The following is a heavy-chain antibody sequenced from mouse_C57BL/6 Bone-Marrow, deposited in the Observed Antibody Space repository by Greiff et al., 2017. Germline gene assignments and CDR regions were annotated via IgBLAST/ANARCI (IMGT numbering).Heavy chain of an antibody. CDR1: GYTFTSYG. CDR3: ANSLITTFDY. CDR2: IYPRSGNT. V-gene: IGHV1-81*01. Sequence: QVQLQQPGAELARPGASVKLSCKASGYTFTSYGISWVKQRTGQGLEWIGEIYPRSGNTYYNEKFKGKDTLTADKSSSTAYMDLRSLTSEDSAVYFCANSLITTFDYWGQGTTLTVSS. J-gene: IGHJ2*01. D-gene: IGHD1-2*01.